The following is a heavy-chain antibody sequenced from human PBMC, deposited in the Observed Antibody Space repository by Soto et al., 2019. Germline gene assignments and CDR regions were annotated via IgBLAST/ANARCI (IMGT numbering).Heavy chain of an antibody. CDR2: INPSGGST. D-gene: IGHD2-2*02. V-gene: IGHV1-46*01. J-gene: IGHJ5*02. CDR3: AREVVVVPAAIGGWFDP. Sequence: ASVKVSCKASGYTFTSYYMHWVRQAPGQGLEWMGIINPSGGSTSYAQKFQGRVTMTRDTSTSTVYMELSSLRSEDTAVYYCAREVVVVPAAIGGWFDPWGQGTLVTAPQ. CDR1: GYTFTSYY.